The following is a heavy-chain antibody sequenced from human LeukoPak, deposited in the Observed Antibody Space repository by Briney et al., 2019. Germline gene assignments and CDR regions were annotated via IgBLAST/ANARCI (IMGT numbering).Heavy chain of an antibody. CDR2: INASGRT. V-gene: IGHV4-4*07. D-gene: IGHD6-13*01. J-gene: IGHJ4*02. CDR1: GGSINNYY. Sequence: PSETLSLTCTVSGGSINNYYWSWIRQPAGKGLEWIGRINASGRTNYNSALKSRVTMSVDTSKNQFSLKLSSVTAADTAVYYCARGVYIAAAQYGFWGQGTLVTVSS. CDR3: ARGVYIAAAQYGF.